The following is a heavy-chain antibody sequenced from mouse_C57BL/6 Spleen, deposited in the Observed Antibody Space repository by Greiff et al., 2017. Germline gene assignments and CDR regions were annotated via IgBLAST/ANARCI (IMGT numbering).Heavy chain of an antibody. CDR2: INPSSGYT. V-gene: IGHV1-4*01. CDR3: ARGDIITTVVAGDY. CDR1: GYTFTSYT. D-gene: IGHD1-1*01. Sequence: QVQLQQSGAELARPGASVKMSCKASGYTFTSYTMHWVKQRPGQGLEWIGYINPSSGYTKYNQKFKDKATLTADKSSSTAYMQLSSLTSEDSAVYYCARGDIITTVVAGDYWGQGTTLTVSS. J-gene: IGHJ2*01.